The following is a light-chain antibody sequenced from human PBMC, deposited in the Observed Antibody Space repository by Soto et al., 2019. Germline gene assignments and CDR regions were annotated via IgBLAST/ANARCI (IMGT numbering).Light chain of an antibody. Sequence: DIQMTQSPSSLSASVGDRVTITCRASQSISNYLNWYQQKPGKAPKLLIYTASSLESGVPSRFSGSGSGTDFTLTISCLQPEDFATYYCQQSYSTPFTFGGGTKVEIK. CDR2: TAS. J-gene: IGKJ4*01. CDR3: QQSYSTPFT. V-gene: IGKV1-39*01. CDR1: QSISNY.